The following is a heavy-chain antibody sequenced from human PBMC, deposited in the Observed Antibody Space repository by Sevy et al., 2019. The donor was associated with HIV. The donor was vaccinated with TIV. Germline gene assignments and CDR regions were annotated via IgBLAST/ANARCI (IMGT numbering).Heavy chain of an antibody. J-gene: IGHJ4*02. Sequence: GSLRLSCAASGFTFDSYAMHWVRQVAGKGLEWVSTISGRGYATYYADSVKGRFIISRDTSRNTLYLQMNSLRVEDSAVYFCAKDRVTVFGVVVTFDSWAQGTLVTVSS. V-gene: IGHV3-23*01. D-gene: IGHD3-3*01. CDR1: GFTFDSYA. CDR2: ISGRGYAT. CDR3: AKDRVTVFGVVVTFDS.